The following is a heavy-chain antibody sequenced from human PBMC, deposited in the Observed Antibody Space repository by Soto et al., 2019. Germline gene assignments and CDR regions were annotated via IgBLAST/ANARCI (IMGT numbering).Heavy chain of an antibody. CDR1: GYTFTGYY. Sequence: GTSVKVSCKASGYTFTGYYMHWVRQAPGQGLEWMGWINPNSGGTNYAQKFQGWVTMTRDTSISTAYMELSRLRSDDTAVYYCASRLGYCSGGSCYPDAFDIWGQGTMVTVSS. D-gene: IGHD2-15*01. V-gene: IGHV1-2*04. CDR3: ASRLGYCSGGSCYPDAFDI. CDR2: INPNSGGT. J-gene: IGHJ3*02.